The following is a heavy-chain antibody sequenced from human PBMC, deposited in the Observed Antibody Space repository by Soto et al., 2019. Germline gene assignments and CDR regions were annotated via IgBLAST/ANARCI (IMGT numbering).Heavy chain of an antibody. CDR1: GGSISNYY. CDR3: ARGPSAYYYYGMDV. V-gene: IGHV4-4*07. J-gene: IGHJ6*02. CDR2: IYTSGST. Sequence: SETLSLTCTVSGGSISNYYWSWIRQPAGKGLEWIGRIYTSGSTNYNPSLKSRVTMSVDTSKNQFSLKLSSVTAADTTVYYCARGPSAYYYYGMDVWGQGTTVTVSS.